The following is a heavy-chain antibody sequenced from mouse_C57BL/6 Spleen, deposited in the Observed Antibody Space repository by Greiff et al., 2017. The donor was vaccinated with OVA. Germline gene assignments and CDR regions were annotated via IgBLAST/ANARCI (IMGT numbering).Heavy chain of an antibody. J-gene: IGHJ4*01. V-gene: IGHV1-78*01. CDR3: ARKEGVLPYAMDD. CDR1: GYTFTDYT. Sequence: QVQLQQSDAELVKPGASVKISCKVSGYTFTDYTIHWMKQRPEQGLEWIGYIYPRDGSTNYNEKFKGKATMTADKSSSTAYMQLNSRTSEDSAVDYCARKEGVLPYAMDDWGKGTSVTVSS. CDR2: IYPRDGST.